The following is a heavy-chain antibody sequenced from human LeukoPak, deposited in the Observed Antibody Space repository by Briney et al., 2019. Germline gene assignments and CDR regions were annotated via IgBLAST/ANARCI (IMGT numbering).Heavy chain of an antibody. Sequence: AGGSLRLSCAASGFTFSSYSMNWVRQAPGKGLEWVSYISSSSSTIYYADSVKGRFTISRDNAKNSLYLQMNSLRAEDTAVYYCARDSPIAARGDFDYWGQGTLVTVSS. D-gene: IGHD6-6*01. CDR3: ARDSPIAARGDFDY. CDR2: ISSSSSTI. J-gene: IGHJ4*02. V-gene: IGHV3-48*01. CDR1: GFTFSSYS.